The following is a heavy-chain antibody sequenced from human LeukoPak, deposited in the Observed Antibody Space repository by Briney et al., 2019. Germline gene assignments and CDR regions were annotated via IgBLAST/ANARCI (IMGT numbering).Heavy chain of an antibody. CDR3: ARARSSYGYGDAFDI. V-gene: IGHV3-7*01. D-gene: IGHD5-18*01. J-gene: IGHJ3*02. CDR2: IKQDGSEK. CDR1: GFILSSYW. Sequence: GGSLRLSCAASGFILSSYWMSWVRQAPGKGLEWVANIKQDGSEKYYVDSVKGRFTISRDNAKNSLYLQMNSLRAEDTAVYYCARARSSYGYGDAFDIWGQGTMVTVSS.